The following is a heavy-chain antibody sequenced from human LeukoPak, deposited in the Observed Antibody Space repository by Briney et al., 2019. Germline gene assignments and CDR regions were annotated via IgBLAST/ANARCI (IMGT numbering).Heavy chain of an antibody. J-gene: IGHJ6*02. CDR1: GGSISSYY. V-gene: IGHV4-59*01. D-gene: IGHD3-9*01. CDR3: ARVSRLRYFDWASYYYYGMDV. CDR2: IYYSGST. Sequence: SETLSLTCTVSGGSISSYYWSWIRQPPGKGLEWIGYIYYSGSTNYNPSLKSRATISVDTSKNQFSLKLSSVTAADTAVYYCARVSRLRYFDWASYYYYGMDVWGQGTTVTVSS.